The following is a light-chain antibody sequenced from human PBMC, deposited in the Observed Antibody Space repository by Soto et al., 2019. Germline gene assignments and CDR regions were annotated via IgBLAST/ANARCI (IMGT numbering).Light chain of an antibody. CDR2: AAS. V-gene: IGKV3-11*01. CDR1: RSVGSY. Sequence: EFVLTQSPATLSLSPGERATLSCRASRSVGSYLAWFQQRPGQAPRLLIHAASNRAPGIPARFTGSGSGTDFTLTISSLEPEDYAVYYCQQRDNWPFTFGPGTTVDIK. J-gene: IGKJ3*01. CDR3: QQRDNWPFT.